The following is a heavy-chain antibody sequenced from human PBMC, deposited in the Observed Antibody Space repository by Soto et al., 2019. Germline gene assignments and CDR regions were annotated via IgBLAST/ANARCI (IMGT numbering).Heavy chain of an antibody. J-gene: IGHJ4*02. CDR3: AHRVLRTVFGLVTTTAIYFDF. Sequence: QITLNESGPPVVRPTETLTLTCRCSGFSLTTSGVGVGWIRQSPGKAPEWLALIYWDDDKRYSASLKSRLTITKDTSKNQVVLTVSDLDPTDTATYYCAHRVLRTVFGLVTTTAIYFDFWGQGTPVAVSS. D-gene: IGHD3-3*01. V-gene: IGHV2-5*02. CDR1: GFSLTTSGVG. CDR2: IYWDDDK.